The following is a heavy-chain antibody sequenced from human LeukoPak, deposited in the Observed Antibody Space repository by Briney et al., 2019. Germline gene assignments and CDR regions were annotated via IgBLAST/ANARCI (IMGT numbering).Heavy chain of an antibody. J-gene: IGHJ3*02. CDR3: ARGAYYYDQVGAFDI. CDR2: IYSGGST. D-gene: IGHD3-22*01. V-gene: IGHV3-66*02. Sequence: GGSLRLSCAASGFTVSSNYMSWVRQAPGKGLEWVSVIYSGGSTYYADSVKGRFTISRDNSKNTLYLQMNSLRAEDTAVYYYARGAYYYDQVGAFDIWGQGTMVTVSS. CDR1: GFTVSSNY.